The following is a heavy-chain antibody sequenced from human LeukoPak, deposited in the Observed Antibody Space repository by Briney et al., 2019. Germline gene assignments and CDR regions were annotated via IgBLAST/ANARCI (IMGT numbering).Heavy chain of an antibody. CDR3: ARVPTGYWFDP. CDR2: IYYSGST. J-gene: IGHJ5*02. D-gene: IGHD4-11*01. Sequence: SSETLSLTCTVSGGSISSYYWSWIRQPPGKGLEWIGYIYYSGSTNYNPSLKSRVTISVDTSKNQFSLKLSPVTAADTAVYYCARVPTGYWFDPWGQGTLVTVSS. CDR1: GGSISSYY. V-gene: IGHV4-59*01.